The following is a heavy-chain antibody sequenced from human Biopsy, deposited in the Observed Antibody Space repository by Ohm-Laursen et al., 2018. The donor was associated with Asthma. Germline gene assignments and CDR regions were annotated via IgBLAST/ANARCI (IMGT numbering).Heavy chain of an antibody. V-gene: IGHV4-34*01. J-gene: IGHJ5*02. D-gene: IGHD2-2*01. CDR3: ARAGQCSSTSCYNPGWFDP. Sequence: SQTLSLTCAVYPGSFSGFFWTWIRQSPGKGLEWIGETNERGVTNNNPSLKSRVIISIDTYWNRVSLKLTSVTAADTAVYYCARAGQCSSTSCYNPGWFDPWGQGTLVTVSS. CDR2: TNERGVT. CDR1: PGSFSGFF.